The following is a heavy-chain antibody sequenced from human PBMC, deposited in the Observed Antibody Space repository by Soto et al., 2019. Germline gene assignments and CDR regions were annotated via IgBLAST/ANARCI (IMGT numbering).Heavy chain of an antibody. CDR3: ARDRRAYIAAAGTRRLGAFDI. J-gene: IGHJ3*02. CDR2: ISKDSGRAT. D-gene: IGHD6-13*01. V-gene: IGHV3-11*04. Sequence: PGGSLRLSCAASGFIFRDWFMSWIRQAPGKGLEWISYISKDSGRATRYADSVKGRFTISRDNSKNTLYLQMNSLRAEDTAVYYCARDRRAYIAAAGTRRLGAFDIWGQGTMVTVSS. CDR1: GFIFRDWF.